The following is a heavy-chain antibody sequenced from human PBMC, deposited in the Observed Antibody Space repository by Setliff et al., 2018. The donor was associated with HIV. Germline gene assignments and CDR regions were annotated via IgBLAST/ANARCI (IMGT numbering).Heavy chain of an antibody. CDR2: IYYSGST. D-gene: IGHD3-10*01. CDR1: GGSISSYY. V-gene: IGHV4-59*01. Sequence: SETLSLTCTVSGGSISSYYWSWIRQPPGKGLEWIGYIYYSGSTNYNPSLKSRVTISVDTSKNQFSLKLSSVTAADTAVYYCARGAELLWFGELHNIPYFDYWGQGTLVTV. J-gene: IGHJ4*02. CDR3: ARGAELLWFGELHNIPYFDY.